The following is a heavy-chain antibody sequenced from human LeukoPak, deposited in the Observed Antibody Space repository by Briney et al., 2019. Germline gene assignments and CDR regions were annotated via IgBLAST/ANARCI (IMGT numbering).Heavy chain of an antibody. CDR2: IYYSGST. D-gene: IGHD6-19*01. V-gene: IGHV4-59*01. Sequence: SETLSLTCTVSGGSISSYYWSWIRQPPGKGLEWIGYIYYSGSTNYNPSLKSRVTISVDTSKNQFSLKLSSVTAADTAVYYCASEAVYSSGWTFDYWGQGTLVTVSS. J-gene: IGHJ4*02. CDR1: GGSISSYY. CDR3: ASEAVYSSGWTFDY.